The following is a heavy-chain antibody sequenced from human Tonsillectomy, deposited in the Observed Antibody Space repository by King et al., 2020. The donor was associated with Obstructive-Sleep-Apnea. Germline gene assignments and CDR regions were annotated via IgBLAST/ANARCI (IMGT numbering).Heavy chain of an antibody. CDR2: IRSKAYGGTT. Sequence: QLVQSGGGLVQPGRSLRLSCTASGFTFGDYAMSWFRQAPGKGLEWVGFIRSKAYGGTTEYAASVKGRFNISRDDSKSIAYLQMNSLKTEDTAVYYCTRDGGGDDFWSGYVYYFDYWGQGTLVTVSS. CDR1: GFTFGDYA. J-gene: IGHJ4*02. V-gene: IGHV3-49*03. D-gene: IGHD3-3*01. CDR3: TRDGGGDDFWSGYVYYFDY.